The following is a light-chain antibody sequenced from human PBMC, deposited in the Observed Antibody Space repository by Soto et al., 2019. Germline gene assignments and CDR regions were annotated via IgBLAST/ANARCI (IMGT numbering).Light chain of an antibody. CDR1: QSLADNDRYSY. V-gene: IGKV2-30*01. CDR2: KIS. J-gene: IGKJ2*01. Sequence: VVMTKSPLSLPATLGEPASVSCRSSQSLADNDRYSYLSWSQQRPGQSPRRLIYKISNRDSGVPDRFSGSGSDTDVTLNISRVEPDDVEVYYFMQGTHWPYTVGQGNQLEIK. CDR3: MQGTHWPYT.